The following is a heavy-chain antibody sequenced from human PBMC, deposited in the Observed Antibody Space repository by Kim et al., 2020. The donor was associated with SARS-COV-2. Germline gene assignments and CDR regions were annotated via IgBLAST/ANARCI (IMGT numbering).Heavy chain of an antibody. CDR2: ISGSGGST. CDR3: AKEFASGYGSYYGMDV. CDR1: GFTFSSYA. Sequence: GGSLRLSCAASGFTFSSYAMSWVRQAPGKGLEWVSAISGSGGSTYYADSVKGRFTISRDNSKNTLYLQMNSLRAEDTAVYYCAKEFASGYGSYYGMDVWGQGTTVTVSS. V-gene: IGHV3-23*01. J-gene: IGHJ6*02. D-gene: IGHD5-12*01.